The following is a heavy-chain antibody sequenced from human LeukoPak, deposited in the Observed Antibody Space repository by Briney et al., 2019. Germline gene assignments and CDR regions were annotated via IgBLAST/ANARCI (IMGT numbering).Heavy chain of an antibody. D-gene: IGHD5-18*01. CDR2: ISSSSGTI. J-gene: IGHJ4*02. CDR3: ARDHNYAFAY. CDR1: VFTFSSYS. Sequence: PGGSLRLSCAASVFTFSSYSMNWVRQAPGKGLEWVSYISSSSGTINYADSVKGRFTIPGDNARNSLYLPVNSLRAEDTDGYYCARDHNYAFAYWGQGTLVTVSS. V-gene: IGHV3-48*01.